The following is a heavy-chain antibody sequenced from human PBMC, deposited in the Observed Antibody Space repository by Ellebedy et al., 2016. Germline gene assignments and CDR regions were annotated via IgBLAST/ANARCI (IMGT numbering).Heavy chain of an antibody. CDR3: ARDPRRGAVADEPGDY. CDR2: IKQDGSEK. D-gene: IGHD6-19*01. Sequence: GESLKISXAASGFTFSSYWMSWVRQAPGKGLEWVANIKQDGSEKNYVDSVKGRFTISRDNAKDSLYLQVNSLRAEDTAVYYCARDPRRGAVADEPGDYWGQGNLVTVSS. CDR1: GFTFSSYW. V-gene: IGHV3-7*01. J-gene: IGHJ4*02.